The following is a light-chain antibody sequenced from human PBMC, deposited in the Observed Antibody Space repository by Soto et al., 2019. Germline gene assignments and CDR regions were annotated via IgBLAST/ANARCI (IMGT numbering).Light chain of an antibody. CDR2: DTD. Sequence: QSVLTQPPSVSAAPGQKITISCSGSSSDIGDNSVSWYQHLPGTAPKLLIYDTDKRPSGVPDRFSGSKSGTSATLGITGLQTGDEADYYCGTCDSSLSARLFGGGTKLTVL. V-gene: IGLV1-51*01. CDR1: SSDIGDNS. CDR3: GTCDSSLSARL. J-gene: IGLJ2*01.